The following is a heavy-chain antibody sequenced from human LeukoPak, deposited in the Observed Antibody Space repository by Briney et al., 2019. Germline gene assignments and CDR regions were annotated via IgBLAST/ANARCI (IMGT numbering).Heavy chain of an antibody. V-gene: IGHV3-53*01. Sequence: GGSLRLSCAPSGFTVSGNYIIWVGQTPGKRLGWSSLIYSGGNTYYTDSVKGRFTISRDNSENTLYLQMNSLRTEDTAVYYCARVADYYVSGHFDYWGQGTLVTVSS. J-gene: IGHJ4*02. CDR3: ARVADYYVSGHFDY. CDR1: GFTVSGNY. D-gene: IGHD3-10*01. CDR2: IYSGGNT.